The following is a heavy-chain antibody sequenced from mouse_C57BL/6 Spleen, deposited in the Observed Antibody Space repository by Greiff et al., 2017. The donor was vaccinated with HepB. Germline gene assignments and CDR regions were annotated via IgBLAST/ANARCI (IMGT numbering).Heavy chain of an antibody. CDR3: ARWGTTVVVPFDY. CDR1: GYTFTSYW. Sequence: QVQLQQPGAELVKPGASVKLSCKASGYTFTSYWMHWVKQRPGQGLEWIGMIHPNSGSTNYNEKFKSKATLTVDKSSSTAYMQLSSLTSEDSAVYYCARWGTTVVVPFDYWGQGTTLTVSS. J-gene: IGHJ2*01. CDR2: IHPNSGST. D-gene: IGHD1-1*01. V-gene: IGHV1-64*01.